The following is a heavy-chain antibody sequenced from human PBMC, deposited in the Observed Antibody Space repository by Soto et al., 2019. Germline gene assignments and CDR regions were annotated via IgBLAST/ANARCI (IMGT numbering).Heavy chain of an antibody. Sequence: ASVKVSCKASGGTFSSYAISWVRQAPGQGLEWMGRIIPILGIANYAQKFQGRVTITADKSTSTAYMELSSLRSEDTAVYYCAIPIGGPGIAAAGGFDPWGQGTLVTVS. D-gene: IGHD6-13*01. CDR3: AIPIGGPGIAAAGGFDP. V-gene: IGHV1-69*04. CDR2: IIPILGIA. J-gene: IGHJ5*02. CDR1: GGTFSSYA.